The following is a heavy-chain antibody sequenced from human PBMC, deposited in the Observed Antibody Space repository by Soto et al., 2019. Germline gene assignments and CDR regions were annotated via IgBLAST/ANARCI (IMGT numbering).Heavy chain of an antibody. Sequence: QVQLVQSGAEVKKPGSSVKVSCKTSGGTFSSYAISWVRQAPGQGLEWMGGIIPIFGTANYAQKFQGRVTITADESTSTAYMELSSLRSEDTAVYYCARSRSNYYDSRGYYYSTFDYWGQGTLATVSS. D-gene: IGHD3-22*01. V-gene: IGHV1-69*12. CDR3: ARSRSNYYDSRGYYYSTFDY. J-gene: IGHJ4*02. CDR1: GGTFSSYA. CDR2: IIPIFGTA.